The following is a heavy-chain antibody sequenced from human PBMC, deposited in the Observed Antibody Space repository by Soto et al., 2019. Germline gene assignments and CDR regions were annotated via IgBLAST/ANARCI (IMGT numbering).Heavy chain of an antibody. D-gene: IGHD1-26*01. CDR1: GFTFSNAW. V-gene: IGHV3-15*01. Sequence: PGGSLRLSCAASGFTFSNAWMSWVRQAPGKGLEWVGRIKSKTDGGTTDYAAPVKGRFTISRDDKKNTLYLQMNSLKTEDTAVYYCTTDQVGATRRYYYYRMDVWGQGTTVTVSS. J-gene: IGHJ6*02. CDR3: TTDQVGATRRYYYYRMDV. CDR2: IKSKTDGGTT.